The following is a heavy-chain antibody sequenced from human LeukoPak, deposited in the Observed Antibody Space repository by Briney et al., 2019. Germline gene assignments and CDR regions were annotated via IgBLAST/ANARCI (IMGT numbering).Heavy chain of an antibody. J-gene: IGHJ6*02. Sequence: GGSLRLSCAASGFTFSSYSMSWVRQAPGKGLEWVSAISCSGRSTYYADSVKRRLTISRDTSKNTLYLQMNRLSAEPTAVYYCAPRGPGEEAVGFRPRTSSYSGMAVWGQGTTVTASS. CDR2: ISCSGRST. D-gene: IGHD1-14*01. CDR1: GFTFSSYS. V-gene: IGHV3-23*01. CDR3: APRGPGEEAVGFRPRTSSYSGMAV.